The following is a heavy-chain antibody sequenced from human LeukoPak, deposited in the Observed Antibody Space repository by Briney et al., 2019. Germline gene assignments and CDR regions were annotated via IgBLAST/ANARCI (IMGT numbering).Heavy chain of an antibody. CDR1: GFTVSSSY. CDR3: AREGSYDGSTMWYFDH. V-gene: IGHV3-53*01. Sequence: GGSLRLSCAASGFTVSSSYMAWVRQAPGKGLEWVSVIYSGGTIYYADSVKGRFTISRDNSKNTLYLQMNSLRAEDTAVYYCAREGSYDGSTMWYFDHWGQGTLVTVSS. J-gene: IGHJ4*02. D-gene: IGHD3-22*01. CDR2: IYSGGTI.